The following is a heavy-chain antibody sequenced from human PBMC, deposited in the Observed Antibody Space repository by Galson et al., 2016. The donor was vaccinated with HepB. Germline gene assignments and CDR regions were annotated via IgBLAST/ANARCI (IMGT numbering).Heavy chain of an antibody. CDR1: GFTFTSFG. J-gene: IGHJ3*01. CDR3: AKDRSGAFDL. CDR2: MSYDGSTT. V-gene: IGHV3-30*18. D-gene: IGHD3-10*01. Sequence: SLRLSCAASGFTFTSFGMNWVRQAPGKGLEWVALMSYDGSTTFYGDSVKGRFTISRDNSNNTLYLQMSILTVDDTAFYYCAKDRSGAFDLCGQGTLVTVSS.